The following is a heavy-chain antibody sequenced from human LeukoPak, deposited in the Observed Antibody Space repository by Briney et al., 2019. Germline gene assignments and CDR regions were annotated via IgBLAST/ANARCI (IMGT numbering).Heavy chain of an antibody. Sequence: PGGSLRLSCAAFGFTFSSYSMNWVRQAPGKGLEWVSSISSSSSYIYYADSVKGRFTISGDNAKNSLYLQMNSLRAEDTAVYYCARAPRTLRYFDWSPPNWFDPWGQGTLVTVSS. CDR1: GFTFSSYS. CDR3: ARAPRTLRYFDWSPPNWFDP. V-gene: IGHV3-21*01. CDR2: ISSSSSYI. J-gene: IGHJ5*02. D-gene: IGHD3-9*01.